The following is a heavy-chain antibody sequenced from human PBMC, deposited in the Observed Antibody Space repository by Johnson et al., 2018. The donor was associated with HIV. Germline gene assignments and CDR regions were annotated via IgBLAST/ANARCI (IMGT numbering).Heavy chain of an antibody. CDR1: GLTVSTNY. Sequence: MLLVESGGGVVQPGRSLRLSCAASGLTVSTNYMSWVRQAPGRGLELVSVVYSDGNTYYADSVKDRFTISRDNYKNTLYLQMNSLRAEDTAVYYCARDRRVSREGYCSGGSCYPYIAYIDAFDIWGQGTMVTVSS. V-gene: IGHV3-66*01. D-gene: IGHD2-15*01. CDR3: ARDRRVSREGYCSGGSCYPYIAYIDAFDI. CDR2: VYSDGNT. J-gene: IGHJ3*02.